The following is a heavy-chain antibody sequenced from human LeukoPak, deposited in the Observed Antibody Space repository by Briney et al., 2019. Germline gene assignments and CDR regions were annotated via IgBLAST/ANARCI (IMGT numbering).Heavy chain of an antibody. CDR3: ARARGGYSYGDFDY. J-gene: IGHJ4*02. CDR1: GGSISSSNYY. D-gene: IGHD5-18*01. V-gene: IGHV4-39*07. CDR2: IFYSGNT. Sequence: SETPSLTCTVSGGSISSSNYYWGWIRQPPGKGLEWIGSIFYSGNTYYNPSLKSRVTISVDTSKNQFSLKLSSVTAADTAVYYCARARGGYSYGDFDYWGQGTLVTVSS.